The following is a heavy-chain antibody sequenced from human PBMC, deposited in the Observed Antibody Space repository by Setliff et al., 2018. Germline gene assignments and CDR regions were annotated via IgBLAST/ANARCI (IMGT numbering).Heavy chain of an antibody. CDR1: GESIRSNNW. J-gene: IGHJ4*02. Sequence: KPSETLSLTCTVSGESIRSNNWWNWVRQPPGKGPEWIGDIYQSGTTNYNPSLKSRVIISADTSKNQFSLKLKSVTAADTAVYYCARAPGRNIRGDYWGQGALVTVSS. D-gene: IGHD3-10*01. V-gene: IGHV4-4*02. CDR2: IYQSGTT. CDR3: ARAPGRNIRGDY.